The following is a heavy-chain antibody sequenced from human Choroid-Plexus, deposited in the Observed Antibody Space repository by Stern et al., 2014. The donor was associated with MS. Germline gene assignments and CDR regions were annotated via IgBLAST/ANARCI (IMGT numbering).Heavy chain of an antibody. CDR3: ALSSETSDRWYSLCYDL. V-gene: IGHV1-69*01. CDR1: GGTFSKFP. CDR2: ISPVFGTP. D-gene: IGHD6-13*01. Sequence: QMQLVQSGGGVTKPGSSLKVSCKASGGTFSKFPSSWVRQAPGKGLEWVAGISPVFGTPTYAQEFRGRVTITADVSTSTVYMELSSLRSDDTAVYYCALSSETSDRWYSLCYDLWGQGTLVTVSS. J-gene: IGHJ5*02.